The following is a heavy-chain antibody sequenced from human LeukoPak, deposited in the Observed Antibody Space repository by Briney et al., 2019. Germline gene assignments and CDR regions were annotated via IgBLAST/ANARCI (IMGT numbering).Heavy chain of an antibody. CDR2: INPSGGST. Sequence: ASVKVSCKASGYTFTSYYMHWVRQAPGQGLEWMGIINPSGGSTSYAQKFQGRVTMTRDTSTSTVYMELSSLRSKDTAVYYCARGVYDSSGYYYIPYFDYWGQGTLVTVSS. V-gene: IGHV1-46*01. J-gene: IGHJ4*02. CDR1: GYTFTSYY. CDR3: ARGVYDSSGYYYIPYFDY. D-gene: IGHD3-22*01.